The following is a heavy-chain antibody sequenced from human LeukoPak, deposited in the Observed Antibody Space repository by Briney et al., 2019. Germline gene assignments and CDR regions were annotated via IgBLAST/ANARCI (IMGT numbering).Heavy chain of an antibody. Sequence: ASVKVSCKASGYTFTSYGISWVRQAPGQGLEWMGWISAYNGNTNYAQKLQGRVTMTTDTSTSTAYMELRSLRSGDTAVYYCARFAAAAGTFDYWGQGTLVTVSS. CDR3: ARFAAAAGTFDY. V-gene: IGHV1-18*01. CDR2: ISAYNGNT. D-gene: IGHD6-13*01. J-gene: IGHJ4*02. CDR1: GYTFTSYG.